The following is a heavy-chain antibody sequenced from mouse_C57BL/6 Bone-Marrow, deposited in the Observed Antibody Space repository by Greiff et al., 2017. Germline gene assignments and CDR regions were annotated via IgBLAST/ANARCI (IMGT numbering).Heavy chain of an antibody. J-gene: IGHJ4*01. V-gene: IGHV1-26*01. CDR3: ARGGGSGHYAMDY. CDR2: INPNNGGT. CDR1: GYTFTDYY. Sequence: EVQLQQSGPELVKPGASVKISCKASGYTFTDYYMNWVKQSHGKSLEWIGDINPNNGGTSYNQKFKGKATLTVDKSSSTAYMELRSLTSEDSAVYYCARGGGSGHYAMDYWGQGTSVTVSS. D-gene: IGHD3-2*02.